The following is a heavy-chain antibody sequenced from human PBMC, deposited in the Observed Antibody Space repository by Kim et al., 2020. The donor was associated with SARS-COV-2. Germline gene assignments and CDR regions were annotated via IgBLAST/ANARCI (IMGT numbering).Heavy chain of an antibody. D-gene: IGHD1-26*01. Sequence: GGSLRLSCAASGFTFSSYGMHWVRQAPGKGLEWVAVIWYDGSNKYYADSVKGRFTISRDNSKNTLYLQMNSLRAEDTAVYYCARDLENGWELPAGAFDIWCQGTMVTVSS. CDR3: ARDLENGWELPAGAFDI. CDR1: GFTFSSYG. V-gene: IGHV3-33*01. J-gene: IGHJ3*02. CDR2: IWYDGSNK.